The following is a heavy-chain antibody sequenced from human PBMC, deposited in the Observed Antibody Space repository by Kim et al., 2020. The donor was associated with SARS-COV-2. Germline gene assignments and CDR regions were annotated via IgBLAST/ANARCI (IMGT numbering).Heavy chain of an antibody. J-gene: IGHJ4*02. CDR3: AKGYGAAAET. Sequence: GGSLRLSCAASGFTFSSYGMHWVRQAPGKGLEWVAVISYVGSNKYYADSVKGRFTISRDNSKNTLYLQMNSLRAEDTAVYYCAKGYGAAAETGGQGTLVTVSS. V-gene: IGHV3-30*18. D-gene: IGHD6-13*01. CDR2: ISYVGSNK. CDR1: GFTFSSYG.